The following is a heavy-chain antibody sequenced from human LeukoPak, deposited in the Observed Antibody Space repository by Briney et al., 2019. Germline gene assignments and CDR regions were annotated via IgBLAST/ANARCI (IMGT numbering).Heavy chain of an antibody. CDR2: VYYSGST. V-gene: IGHV4-31*03. D-gene: IGHD3-16*01. CDR1: GGSISSSGYY. CDR3: AAEDGGSNWFDP. J-gene: IGHJ5*02. Sequence: PSQTLSLTCTVSGGSISSSGYYWSWIRQHPGKGLEWIGYVYYSGSTYYNPSLKSRVTISVDTSKNQFSLKLSSVTAADTAVYYCAAEDGGSNWFDPWGQGTLVTVSS.